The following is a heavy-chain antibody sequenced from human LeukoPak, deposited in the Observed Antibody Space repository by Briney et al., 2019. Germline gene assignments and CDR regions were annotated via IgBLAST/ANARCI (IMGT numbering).Heavy chain of an antibody. CDR3: ARGGLNALEAFDI. D-gene: IGHD1-1*01. V-gene: IGHV3-74*01. CDR2: INGDGSST. Sequence: GGSLRLSCAASGFTFSDYSMNWVRQAPGKGLVWVSRINGDGSSTRYADSVKGRFTISRDNAKNTLYLQMNSLRAEDTAVYYCARGGLNALEAFDIWGQGTLVTVCS. CDR1: GFTFSDYS. J-gene: IGHJ3*02.